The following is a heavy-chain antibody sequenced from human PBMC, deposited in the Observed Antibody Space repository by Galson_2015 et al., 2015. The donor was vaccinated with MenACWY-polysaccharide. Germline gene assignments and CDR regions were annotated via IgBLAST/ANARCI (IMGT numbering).Heavy chain of an antibody. CDR3: VRDGGYSYGFPDF. CDR1: GVTFNSNG. V-gene: IGHV3-33*01. D-gene: IGHD5-18*01. J-gene: IGHJ4*03. Sequence: SLRLSCAVSGVTFNSNGFHWFRQTPGKGLGWVALMWHDGRDLYAAFVMGRFTISTDSSSSKNTLYLQMNSLGVADTSIYYYVRDGGYSYGFPDFWGQGTQVTVTS. CDR2: MWHDGRD.